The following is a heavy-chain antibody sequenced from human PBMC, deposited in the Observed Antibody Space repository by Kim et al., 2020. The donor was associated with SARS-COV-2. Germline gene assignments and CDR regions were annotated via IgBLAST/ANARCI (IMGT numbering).Heavy chain of an antibody. J-gene: IGHJ4*02. Sequence: GGSLRLSCAASGFTVSSNYMSWVRQAPGKGLEWVSVIYSGGSTYYADSVKGRFTISRDNSKNTLYLQMNSLIAEDTAVYYCARVVGRQWLYPSYFDYWGQGTLVTVSS. CDR3: ARVVGRQWLYPSYFDY. V-gene: IGHV3-53*01. D-gene: IGHD6-19*01. CDR2: IYSGGST. CDR1: GFTVSSNY.